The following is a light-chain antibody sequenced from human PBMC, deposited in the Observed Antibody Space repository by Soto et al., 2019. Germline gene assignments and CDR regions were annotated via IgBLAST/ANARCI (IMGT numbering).Light chain of an antibody. V-gene: IGKV1-5*03. CDR1: RSISSW. CDR3: QQYSTYPLT. CDR2: KAS. Sequence: DIQMTQSPSTLSASVGDRVTITCRASRSISSWLAWYHQKPGKAPDLLIYKASNLETGVPGRFSGSGSGTEFTLTISSLQPDDFATYYCQQYSTYPLTFGGGTKVEIK. J-gene: IGKJ4*01.